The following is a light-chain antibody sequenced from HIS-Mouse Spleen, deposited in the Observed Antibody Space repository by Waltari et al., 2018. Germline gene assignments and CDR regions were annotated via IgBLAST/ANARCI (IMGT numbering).Light chain of an antibody. CDR3: AAWDDSLSGVV. J-gene: IGLJ2*01. Sequence: QSVLTQPPSASGTPGQRVTISCSGSSSNIGSNYVYWYQQLPGTAPKLLIYRNNQRPSGVPDRFSGSKSGTSAYLAISGLRSEDEADYYCAAWDDSLSGVVVGGGTKLTVL. CDR2: RNN. V-gene: IGLV1-47*01. CDR1: SSNIGSNY.